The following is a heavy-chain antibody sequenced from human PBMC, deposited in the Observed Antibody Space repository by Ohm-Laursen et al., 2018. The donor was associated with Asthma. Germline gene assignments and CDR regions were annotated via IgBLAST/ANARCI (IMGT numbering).Heavy chain of an antibody. D-gene: IGHD3-22*01. V-gene: IGHV3-53*05. CDR3: AKFGATDSSGYYPFDI. CDR1: GITVSVNY. CDR2: IYNGGST. J-gene: IGHJ3*02. Sequence: SLRLSCTASGITVSVNYMSWVRQAPGKGLEWVPVIYNGGSTYHADSVKGRFTISRDNSKNTLYLQMNSLRAEDTAVYYCAKFGATDSSGYYPFDIWGQGTMVTVSS.